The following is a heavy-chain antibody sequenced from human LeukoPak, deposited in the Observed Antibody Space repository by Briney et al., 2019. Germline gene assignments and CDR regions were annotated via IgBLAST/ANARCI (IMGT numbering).Heavy chain of an antibody. D-gene: IGHD3-10*01. CDR1: GGTFSSYA. CDR2: IIPTFGIA. Sequence: GSSVKVSCKASGGTFSSYAISWVRQAPGQGLEWMGRIIPTFGIANYAQKFRGRVTITADKSTSTAYMELSSLRSEDTAVYYCASPGRLDDAFDIWGQGTMVTVSS. J-gene: IGHJ3*02. V-gene: IGHV1-69*04. CDR3: ASPGRLDDAFDI.